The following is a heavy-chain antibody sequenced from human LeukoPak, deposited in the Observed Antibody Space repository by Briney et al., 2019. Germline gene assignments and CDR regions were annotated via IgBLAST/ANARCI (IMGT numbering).Heavy chain of an antibody. CDR2: IYHSGST. CDR3: ARRFSRYGSGSFPSRTSWFDP. CDR1: GYSISSAYY. D-gene: IGHD3-10*01. V-gene: IGHV4-38-2*02. J-gene: IGHJ5*02. Sequence: SETLSLTCTVSGYSISSAYYWGWIRQPPGKGLEWIGNIYHSGSTYYNPSLKSRVTISIDTSKNQFSLKLSSVTAADTAVYYCARRFSRYGSGSFPSRTSWFDPWGQGTLVTVSS.